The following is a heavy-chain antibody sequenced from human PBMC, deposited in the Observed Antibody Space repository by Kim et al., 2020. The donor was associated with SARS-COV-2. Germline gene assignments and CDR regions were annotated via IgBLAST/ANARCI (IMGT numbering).Heavy chain of an antibody. D-gene: IGHD3-10*01. CDR2: ISYAGFT. J-gene: IGHJ4*02. V-gene: IGHV4-61*01. Sequence: SETLSLTCSVSGDSVTSDSTYWGWIRQSPAQGLEWIGYISYAGFTDFNPSFKSRSVITMDTSGTLFSLTLRFVTAADTAMYFCVRDLGPHDGVYTFGFWGRGTRVTVS. CDR1: GDSVTSDSTY. CDR3: VRDLGPHDGVYTFGF.